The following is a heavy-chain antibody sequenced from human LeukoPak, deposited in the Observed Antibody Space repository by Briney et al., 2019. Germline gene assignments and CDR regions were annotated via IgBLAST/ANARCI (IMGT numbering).Heavy chain of an antibody. CDR1: GGSISTYY. CDR3: ARDFDGNYYFHY. Sequence: SETLSLTCTVSGGSISTYYWSWIRQPPGKGLEWIGYVDYSGSTNYSPSLKSRVTISIDTSKKQFSLKLSSVTAADTAVYYCARDFDGNYYFHYWGRGTLVTVSS. D-gene: IGHD1-7*01. V-gene: IGHV4-59*01. J-gene: IGHJ4*02. CDR2: VDYSGST.